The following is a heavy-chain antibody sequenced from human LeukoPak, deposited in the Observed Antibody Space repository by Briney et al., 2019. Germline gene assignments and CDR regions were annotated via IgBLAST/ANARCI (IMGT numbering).Heavy chain of an antibody. Sequence: SETLSLTCTVSGGSISAYYWYWIRQPPGKRLEWIGYIYYSGSTKYNPSLKSRATISVDTSKTQFSLKLSSVNAADTAVYYCARCVAVAAWFDPWGQGTLVTVSS. V-gene: IGHV4-59*08. CDR2: IYYSGST. J-gene: IGHJ5*02. CDR3: ARCVAVAAWFDP. CDR1: GGSISAYY. D-gene: IGHD6-19*01.